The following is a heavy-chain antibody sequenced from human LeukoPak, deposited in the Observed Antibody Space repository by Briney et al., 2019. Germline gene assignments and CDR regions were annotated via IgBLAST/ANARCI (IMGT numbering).Heavy chain of an antibody. CDR1: GGTFSSYA. J-gene: IGHJ6*02. CDR3: ARAGSGYFPFNYYYYGMDV. Sequence: SVKVSCKASGGTFSSYAISWVRQAPGQGLEWMGGIIPIFGTANYAQKFQGRVTITADESTSTAYMELSSLRSEDTAVYYCARAGSGYFPFNYYYYGMDVWGQGTTVTVSS. V-gene: IGHV1-69*13. CDR2: IIPIFGTA. D-gene: IGHD3-22*01.